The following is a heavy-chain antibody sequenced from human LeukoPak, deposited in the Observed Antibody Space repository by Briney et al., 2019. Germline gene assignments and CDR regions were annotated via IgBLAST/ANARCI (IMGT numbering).Heavy chain of an antibody. CDR3: ARSFRYTSTVEKIYNWFDP. CDR1: GGSISSGGYY. J-gene: IGHJ5*02. Sequence: PSETLSLTCTVSGGSISSGGYYWSWIRQHPGKGLEWIGYIYYSGSTYYNPSLKSRVTISVDTSKNQFSLKLSSVTATDTAVYYCARSFRYTSTVEKIYNWFDPWGQGTLVTVSS. V-gene: IGHV4-31*03. D-gene: IGHD4-23*01. CDR2: IYYSGST.